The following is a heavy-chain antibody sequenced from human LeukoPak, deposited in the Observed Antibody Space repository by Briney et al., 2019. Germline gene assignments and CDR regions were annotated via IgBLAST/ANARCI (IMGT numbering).Heavy chain of an antibody. CDR1: GFTFSGFS. J-gene: IGHJ4*02. V-gene: IGHV3-7*01. D-gene: IGHD3-10*01. CDR2: IKQDGSER. Sequence: GGSQRLSCAASGFTFSGFSMSWVRQSPTKGLEWVANIKQDGSERYYVDSVKGRFTISRDNAKNSLSLQMNNLRVEDTAVYYCARAGSHWHYVYWGQGTVVTVSS. CDR3: ARAGSHWHYVY.